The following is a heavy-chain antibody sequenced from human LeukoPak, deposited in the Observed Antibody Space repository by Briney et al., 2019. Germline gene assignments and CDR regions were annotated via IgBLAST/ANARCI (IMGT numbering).Heavy chain of an antibody. J-gene: IGHJ5*02. CDR3: ARGATYYDILTGFGWFDP. Sequence: SVKVSCKASGGTFSSYAISWVRQAPGQGLEWMGGIIPIFGTANYAQKFQGRVTITTDESTSTAYMELSSLRSEDTAVYYCARGATYYDILTGFGWFDPWGQGILVTVSS. CDR1: GGTFSSYA. D-gene: IGHD3-9*01. CDR2: IIPIFGTA. V-gene: IGHV1-69*05.